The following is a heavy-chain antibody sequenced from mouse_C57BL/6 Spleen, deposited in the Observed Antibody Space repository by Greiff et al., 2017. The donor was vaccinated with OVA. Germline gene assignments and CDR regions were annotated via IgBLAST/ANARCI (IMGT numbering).Heavy chain of an antibody. Sequence: VQLKESGAELVRPGASVKLSCTASGFNIKADYMHWVKQRPEQGLEWIGWIDPENGDTEYASKFQGKATITADTSSNTAYLQLSSLTSEDTAVYYCTKSGAMDYWGQGTSVTVSS. D-gene: IGHD3-1*01. J-gene: IGHJ4*01. V-gene: IGHV14-4*01. CDR3: TKSGAMDY. CDR1: GFNIKADY. CDR2: IDPENGDT.